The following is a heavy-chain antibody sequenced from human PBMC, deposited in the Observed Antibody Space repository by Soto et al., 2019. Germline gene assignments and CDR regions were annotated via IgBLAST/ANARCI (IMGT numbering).Heavy chain of an antibody. CDR3: AKRGYGRYNGFDP. Sequence: PGGSLRLSCAASGFTFSSYGMHWVRQAPGKGLEWVAVISYDGSNKYYVDSVKGRFTISRDNSKNTLYLQMNSLRAEDTAVYYCAKRGYGRYNGFDPWGQRTLVTVSS. D-gene: IGHD5-18*01. CDR2: ISYDGSNK. V-gene: IGHV3-30*18. CDR1: GFTFSSYG. J-gene: IGHJ5*02.